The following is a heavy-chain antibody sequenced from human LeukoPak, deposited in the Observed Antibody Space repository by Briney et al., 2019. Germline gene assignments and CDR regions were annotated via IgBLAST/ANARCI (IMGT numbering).Heavy chain of an antibody. CDR1: GFTFGSFW. CDR3: ARDRGYYGSDS. J-gene: IGHJ3*02. V-gene: IGHV3-7*03. D-gene: IGHD3-10*01. Sequence: GGSLRLSCVASGFTFGSFWMSWVRQAPGKGLEWVANIKQDGSKKYYVDSVKGRFTISRDNAKNSLYLQMNSLRAEDTAVYYCARDRGYYGSDSWGQGTMVTVSS. CDR2: IKQDGSKK.